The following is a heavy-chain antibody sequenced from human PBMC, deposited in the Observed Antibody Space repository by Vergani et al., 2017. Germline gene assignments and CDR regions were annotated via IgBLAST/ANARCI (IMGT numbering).Heavy chain of an antibody. CDR1: GGSFSGYY. Sequence: QVQLQQWGAGLLKPSEPLSLTCAVYGGSFSGYYWRWIRQAPGKGLEWIWEINQSGSTNYTPTLKSRGTISVDTSKSQFSRKLSSVTAADTAVYYCARYSQQDNWFDPWGQGTLVTVSS. CDR3: ARYSQQDNWFDP. J-gene: IGHJ5*02. D-gene: IGHD2-21*01. V-gene: IGHV4-34*01. CDR2: INQSGST.